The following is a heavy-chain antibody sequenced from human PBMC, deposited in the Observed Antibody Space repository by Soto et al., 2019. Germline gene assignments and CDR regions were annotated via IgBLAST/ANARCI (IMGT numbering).Heavy chain of an antibody. CDR2: IIPIFGTA. CDR1: GGTFSSYA. CDR3: ARLLEREFWSGYPYYGMDV. Sequence: QVQLVQSGAEVKKPGSSVKVSCKASGGTFSSYAISWVRQAPGQGLEWMGVIIPIFGTANYAQKFQGRVTITADKSTSTAYMELSSLRSDDTAVYYCARLLEREFWSGYPYYGMDVWGQGNTVTVSS. V-gene: IGHV1-69*06. D-gene: IGHD3-3*01. J-gene: IGHJ6*02.